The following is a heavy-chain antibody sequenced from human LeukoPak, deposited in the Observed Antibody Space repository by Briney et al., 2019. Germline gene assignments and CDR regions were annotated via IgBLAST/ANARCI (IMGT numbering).Heavy chain of an antibody. CDR3: AKDRRITMVRGVIFDY. D-gene: IGHD3-10*01. Sequence: PGGSLRLSCVASGFTFTSHAMSWVRQAPGKGLEWVSAISGSGGSTYYADSVKGRFTISRDNSKNTLYLQMNSLIAEDTAVYYCAKDRRITMVRGVIFDYWGQGTLVTVSS. J-gene: IGHJ4*02. V-gene: IGHV3-23*01. CDR1: GFTFTSHA. CDR2: ISGSGGST.